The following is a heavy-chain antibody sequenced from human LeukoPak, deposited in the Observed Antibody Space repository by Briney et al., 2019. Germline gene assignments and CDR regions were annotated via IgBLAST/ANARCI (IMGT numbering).Heavy chain of an antibody. V-gene: IGHV3-23*01. CDR1: GFTFSSYA. CDR3: AKSIVVVIPIPYFDY. D-gene: IGHD3-22*01. CDR2: ISGSGGST. Sequence: GGSLRLSCAASGFTFSSYAMSWVRQAPGKGLEWVSAISGSGGSTYYADSVKGRFTISRDSSKNTLYLQMNSLRAEDTAVYYCAKSIVVVIPIPYFDYWGQGTLVTVSS. J-gene: IGHJ4*02.